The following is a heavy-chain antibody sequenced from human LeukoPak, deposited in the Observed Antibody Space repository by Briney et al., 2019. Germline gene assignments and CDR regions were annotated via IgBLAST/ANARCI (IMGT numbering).Heavy chain of an antibody. CDR1: GFTFSSYS. V-gene: IGHV3-48*01. CDR2: ISSSSSTI. D-gene: IGHD6-19*01. J-gene: IGHJ4*02. CDR3: ARYLPDLYSSGWTSFDY. Sequence: GGSLRLSCEASGFTFSSYSMSWVRQAPGKGLEWVSYISSSSSTIYYADSVKGRFTISRDNAKNSLYLQMNSLRAEDTAVYYCARYLPDLYSSGWTSFDYWGQGTLVTVSS.